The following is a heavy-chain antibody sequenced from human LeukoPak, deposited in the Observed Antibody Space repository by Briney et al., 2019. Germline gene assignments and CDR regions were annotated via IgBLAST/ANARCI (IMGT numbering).Heavy chain of an antibody. J-gene: IGHJ4*02. Sequence: PGGSLRLSCAASGFTFSSYGMHWVRQAPGKGLEWGAVIWYDGTNKYYADSVKGRFTISRDNSNNTLYLQMNSLRAEDTAVYYCARIGGDRHPIEYWGQGTLVTVSS. CDR1: GFTFSSYG. D-gene: IGHD2-21*02. CDR2: IWYDGTNK. CDR3: ARIGGDRHPIEY. V-gene: IGHV3-33*01.